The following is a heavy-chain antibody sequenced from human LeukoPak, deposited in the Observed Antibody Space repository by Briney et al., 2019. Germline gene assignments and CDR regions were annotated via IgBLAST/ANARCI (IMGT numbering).Heavy chain of an antibody. CDR3: ARGRFCSGCSCYGAR. CDR2: IRSKAYGVTT. CDR1: GFTFGDYA. D-gene: IGHD2-15*01. V-gene: IGHV3-49*03. J-gene: IGHJ4*02. Sequence: GGSLRLSCTASGFTFGDYAMSWFRQAPGKGLEWVGIIRSKAYGVTTEYAASVRGRFIISREDSKSIAYLQMNSLKTEDTALYYCARGRFCSGCSCYGARWGQGTLVTVSS.